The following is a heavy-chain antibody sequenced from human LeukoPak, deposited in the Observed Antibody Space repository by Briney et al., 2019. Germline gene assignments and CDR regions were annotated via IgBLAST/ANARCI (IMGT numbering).Heavy chain of an antibody. CDR1: GGSFSGYY. Sequence: PSETLSLTCAVYGGSFSGYYWSWVRQPPGKGLEWIGEMNHNGRTNYNASLKSRVTISVDTSKNQFSLKLSSVSAADTAVYYCARGGRSEYHGSASHDYWGQGTLVTVSS. J-gene: IGHJ4*02. D-gene: IGHD3-10*01. CDR3: ARGGRSEYHGSASHDY. V-gene: IGHV4-34*01. CDR2: MNHNGRT.